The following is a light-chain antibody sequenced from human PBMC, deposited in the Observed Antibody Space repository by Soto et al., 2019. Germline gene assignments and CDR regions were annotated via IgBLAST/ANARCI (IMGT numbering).Light chain of an antibody. CDR2: DAS. CDR1: QSVSSY. V-gene: IGKV3-11*01. Sequence: EIVLTQSPATLSLSPGERATRSCRASQSVSSYLAWYQQKPGQAPRLLIYDASNRATGIPARFSGSGSGTDFTLTISSLEHEDFAVYYCQQRSNWHRTFGQGTKVDIK. CDR3: QQRSNWHRT. J-gene: IGKJ1*01.